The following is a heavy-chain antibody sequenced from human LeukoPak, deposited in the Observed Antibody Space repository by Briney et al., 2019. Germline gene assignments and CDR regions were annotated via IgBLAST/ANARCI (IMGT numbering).Heavy chain of an antibody. J-gene: IGHJ4*02. Sequence: SETLSLTCTVSAGSINRFYWNWIRQSPGKGLEWIGYIHHSGSTRYNPSLQSRVTMSMDTSKNQVSLKLSSVSAADSAVYSCATNTGSYFAWFDYWGQGTLVTVSS. D-gene: IGHD1-26*01. CDR3: ATNTGSYFAWFDY. CDR2: IHHSGST. V-gene: IGHV4-59*03. CDR1: AGSINRFY.